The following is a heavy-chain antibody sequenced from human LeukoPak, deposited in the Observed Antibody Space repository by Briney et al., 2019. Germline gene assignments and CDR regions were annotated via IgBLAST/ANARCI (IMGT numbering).Heavy chain of an antibody. CDR2: ISYDGSNK. Sequence: KAGGPLRLSCAASGFTFSSYGMHWVRQAPGKGLEWVPVISYDGSNKYYADSVKGRFNISRENSKNTLYLQMNSLRAEDTAVYYCARGYGSGSYLFDYWGQGTLVTVSS. CDR3: ARGYGSGSYLFDY. D-gene: IGHD3-10*01. CDR1: GFTFSSYG. V-gene: IGHV3-30*03. J-gene: IGHJ4*02.